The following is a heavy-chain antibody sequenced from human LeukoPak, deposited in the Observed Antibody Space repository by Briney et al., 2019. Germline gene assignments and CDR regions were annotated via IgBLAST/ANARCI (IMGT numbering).Heavy chain of an antibody. CDR1: GYTFTGYY. J-gene: IGHJ5*02. CDR2: INPNSGGT. CDR3: ARDRAPITIFGVVLFSIGFDP. Sequence: ASVKVSCKASGYTFTGYYMHWVRQAPGQGLEWMGWINPNSGGTNYAQKFQGRVTMTRDTSISTAYMELSRLRSDDTAVYYCARDRAPITIFGVVLFSIGFDPWGQGTLVTVSS. D-gene: IGHD3-3*01. V-gene: IGHV1-2*02.